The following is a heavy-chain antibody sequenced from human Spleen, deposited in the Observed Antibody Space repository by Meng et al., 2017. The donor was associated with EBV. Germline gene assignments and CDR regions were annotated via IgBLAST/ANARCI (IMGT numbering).Heavy chain of an antibody. V-gene: IGHV7-4-1*02. Sequence: QVHMVQSGFELKKPGASVKVSCTASGYTFTSHAINWVRQAPGQGLEWMGWINTNTGNPTYARGFTGRFVFSSDTSVSTAYMEVSSLKAEDTAIYYCARVRGSSWYFFDSWGQGTLVTVSS. CDR1: GYTFTSHA. CDR2: INTNTGNP. J-gene: IGHJ4*02. CDR3: ARVRGSSWYFFDS. D-gene: IGHD6-13*01.